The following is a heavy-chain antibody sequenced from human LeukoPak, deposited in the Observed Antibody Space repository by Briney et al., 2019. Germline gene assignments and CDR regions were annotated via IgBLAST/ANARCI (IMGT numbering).Heavy chain of an antibody. Sequence: PGGSLRLSCAASGFTVTSTYMSWVRQAPGKGLEWVSVIYTGGITYYADSVKGRFTFSRDYSKNTLYLQMNSLKAEDSAVYYCARDNFASYFDYWGQATLVTVSS. D-gene: IGHD1-1*01. CDR3: ARDNFASYFDY. J-gene: IGHJ4*02. CDR2: IYTGGIT. V-gene: IGHV3-53*01. CDR1: GFTVTSTY.